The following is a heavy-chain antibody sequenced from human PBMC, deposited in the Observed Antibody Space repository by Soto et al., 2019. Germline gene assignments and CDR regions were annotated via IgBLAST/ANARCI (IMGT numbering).Heavy chain of an antibody. V-gene: IGHV3-30*18. Sequence: QVPLVESGGGVVQPGRSLRLSCAATGFTFSSYNMHWVRQAPGKGLEWVAVMSYEGTNKYYADSVKGRFTISRDNSKNTWYLQMKSLRVEDTAVYYCAKDMERMDLPDYWGQGTLVTVSS. CDR3: AKDMERMDLPDY. J-gene: IGHJ4*02. CDR2: MSYEGTNK. D-gene: IGHD1-1*01. CDR1: GFTFSSYN.